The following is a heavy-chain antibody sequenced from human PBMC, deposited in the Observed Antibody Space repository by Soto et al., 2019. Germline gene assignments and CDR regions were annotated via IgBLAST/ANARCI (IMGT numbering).Heavy chain of an antibody. CDR1: GYTFASYD. V-gene: IGHV1-8*01. CDR3: ARGSPRQVWIQLWFFDY. CDR2: MNPNSGNT. D-gene: IGHD5-18*01. J-gene: IGHJ4*02. Sequence: ASVKVSCKASGYTFASYDINWVRQATGQGLEWMGWMNPNSGNTGYAQKFQGRVTMTRNTSISTAYMELSSLRSEDTAVYYCARGSPRQVWIQLWFFDYWGQGTLVTVSS.